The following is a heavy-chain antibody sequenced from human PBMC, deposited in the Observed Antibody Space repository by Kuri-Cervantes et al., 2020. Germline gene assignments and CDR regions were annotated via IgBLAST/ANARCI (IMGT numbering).Heavy chain of an antibody. D-gene: IGHD3-22*01. CDR3: AKDSKGYDSSGYYYIPFDY. V-gene: IGHV3-23*01. CDR1: GFTFTSYA. J-gene: IGHJ4*02. Sequence: GGSLRLSCAASGFTFTSYAMSWVRQAPGKGLEWVSTIGGGGLSTRYADSVKGRFTISRDNSKNTLYLQMNSLRAEDTAVYYCAKDSKGYDSSGYYYIPFDYWGQGTLVTVSS. CDR2: IGGGGLST.